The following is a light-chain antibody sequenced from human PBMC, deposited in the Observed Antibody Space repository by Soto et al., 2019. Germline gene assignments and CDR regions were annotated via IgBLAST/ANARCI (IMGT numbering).Light chain of an antibody. CDR3: QQIKSYPLT. Sequence: AIQLTQAPASLSASVGDRVTITCRADQDITSALAWYQQRPGRPPKLLIYDASFLESGVPSRFSGSGFGTDFTLTISSLQPEDFGTYLCQQIKSYPLTFGGGTKVEI. V-gene: IGKV1-13*02. CDR2: DAS. J-gene: IGKJ4*01. CDR1: QDITSA.